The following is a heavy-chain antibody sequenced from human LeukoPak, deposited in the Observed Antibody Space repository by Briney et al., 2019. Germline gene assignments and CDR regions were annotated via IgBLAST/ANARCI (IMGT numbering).Heavy chain of an antibody. CDR3: ASGYRSGPICA. CDR2: ISSSGSNS. CDR1: RFTFSIYG. J-gene: IGHJ4*02. D-gene: IGHD3-16*02. Sequence: GGSLRLSCAASRFTFSIYGIRWVRQAPGKGLEWVSYISSSGSNSYHADSVKGRFSISRDNSKNSLYLQMNSLRAEDTAMYFCASGYRSGPICAWGQGTLVTVSS. V-gene: IGHV3-48*01.